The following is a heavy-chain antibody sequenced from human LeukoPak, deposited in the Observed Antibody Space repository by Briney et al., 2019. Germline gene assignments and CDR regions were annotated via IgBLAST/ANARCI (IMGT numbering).Heavy chain of an antibody. V-gene: IGHV3-23*01. CDR2: INGGGDST. CDR1: GFTFSNYA. Sequence: GGSLRLSCAASGFTFSNYAMSWVRQAPGKGLEWVSAINGGGDSTYYADSVKGRFTISRDNSKNTLYLHMNSLRAEDTAVYYCAKGVLTGYYMGDFWGQGTLVTVSS. CDR3: AKGVLTGYYMGDF. D-gene: IGHD3-9*01. J-gene: IGHJ4*02.